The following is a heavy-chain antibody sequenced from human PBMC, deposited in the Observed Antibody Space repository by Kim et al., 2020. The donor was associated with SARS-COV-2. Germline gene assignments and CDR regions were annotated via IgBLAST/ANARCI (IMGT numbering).Heavy chain of an antibody. V-gene: IGHV4-34*01. D-gene: IGHD3-3*01. CDR1: GGSFSGYY. CDR3: ARDGADYDFWREGPYYYYYGMDV. CDR2: INHSGST. J-gene: IGHJ6*02. Sequence: SETLSLTCAVYGGSFSGYYWSWIRQPPGKGLEWIGEINHSGSTNYNPSLKSRVTISVDTSKNQFSLKLSSVTAADTAVYYCARDGADYDFWREGPYYYYYGMDVWGQGTTVTVSS.